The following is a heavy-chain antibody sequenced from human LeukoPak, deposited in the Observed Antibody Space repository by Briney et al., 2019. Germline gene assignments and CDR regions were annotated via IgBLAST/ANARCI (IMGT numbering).Heavy chain of an antibody. V-gene: IGHV3-30*02. CDR3: AKGYGSGSYLDY. J-gene: IGHJ4*02. Sequence: GGSLRLSCAASGFTCSSYGMHWVRQAPGKGLEWVAFIRYDGSNKYYADSVKGRFTISRDNSKNTLYLQMNSLRAEDTAVYYCAKGYGSGSYLDYWGQGTLVTVSS. D-gene: IGHD3-10*01. CDR1: GFTCSSYG. CDR2: IRYDGSNK.